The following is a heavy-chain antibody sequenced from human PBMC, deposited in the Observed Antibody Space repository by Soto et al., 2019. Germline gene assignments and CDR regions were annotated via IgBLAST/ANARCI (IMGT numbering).Heavy chain of an antibody. J-gene: IGHJ4*02. CDR2: VNPSGGHT. V-gene: IGHV1-46*01. Sequence: QVHLVKSGAEVKKPGASVKVSCKASGDTLTDYYIHWVRQAPGQGLEWMGTVNPSGGHTTYAQHFLGRITMTRDTSTSTTDMQLTSLTSEDTAVYYCARGGHVVVVTAALDYWGQGTLVTVSS. CDR1: GDTLTDYY. CDR3: ARGGHVVVVTAALDY. D-gene: IGHD2-21*02.